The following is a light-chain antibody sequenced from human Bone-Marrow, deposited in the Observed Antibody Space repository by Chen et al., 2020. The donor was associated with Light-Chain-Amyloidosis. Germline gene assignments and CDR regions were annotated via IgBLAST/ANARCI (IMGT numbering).Light chain of an antibody. J-gene: IGLJ2*01. V-gene: IGLV3-25*03. CDR1: DLPTKY. Sequence: SYELTQPPSVSVSPGQTARITCSGDDLPTKYAYWYQQKPGQAPVLVIHRDTERPSGISERFSGSSAGTTATLTINGVQAEDEAVSHCQSADSSGTYEVIFGGGTKLTVL. CDR2: RDT. CDR3: QSADSSGTYEVI.